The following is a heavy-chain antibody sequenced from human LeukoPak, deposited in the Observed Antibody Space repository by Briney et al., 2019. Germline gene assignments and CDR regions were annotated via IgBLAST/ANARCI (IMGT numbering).Heavy chain of an antibody. CDR3: AHKTDSGGQGDY. J-gene: IGHJ4*02. Sequence: PGGSLRLSCAASGFTVSSNYMSWVRQAPGKGLECVSVIYSGGNTYYADSVKGRFTISRDNSKNTLYLQMNSLRAEDTAVYYCAHKTDSGGQGDYWGPGTLVTVSS. CDR2: IYSGGNT. D-gene: IGHD3-22*01. CDR1: GFTVSSNY. V-gene: IGHV3-66*01.